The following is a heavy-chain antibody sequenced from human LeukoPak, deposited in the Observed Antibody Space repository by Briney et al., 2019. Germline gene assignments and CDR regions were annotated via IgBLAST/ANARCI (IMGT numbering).Heavy chain of an antibody. CDR1: GYTFTVYY. V-gene: IGHV1-2*02. J-gene: IGHJ3*02. CDR3: ARAGVWDYSDSSGYHNAAFDI. D-gene: IGHD3-22*01. CDR2: VNPSSSGT. Sequence: ASVKLSCKASGYTFTVYYMHWERHAPGQGLGWMGCVNPSSSGTNYAQKFQGRVTVTRDTSISTAYMDLSRLSSGATAVYYCARAGVWDYSDSSGYHNAAFDIWGGGTMVTVSS.